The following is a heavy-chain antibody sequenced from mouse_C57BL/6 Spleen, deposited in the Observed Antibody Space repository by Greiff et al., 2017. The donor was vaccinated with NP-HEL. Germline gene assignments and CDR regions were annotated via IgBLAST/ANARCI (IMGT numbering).Heavy chain of an antibody. CDR3: ARMVTTRGYYAMDY. Sequence: VQLQESGPGLVAPSQSLSITCTVSGFSLTSYAISWVRQPPGKGLEWLGVIWTGGGTNYNSALKSRLSISKDNSKSQVFLKMNSLQTDDTARYYCARMVTTRGYYAMDYWGQGTSVTVSS. V-gene: IGHV2-9-1*01. J-gene: IGHJ4*01. CDR1: GFSLTSYA. D-gene: IGHD2-2*01. CDR2: IWTGGGT.